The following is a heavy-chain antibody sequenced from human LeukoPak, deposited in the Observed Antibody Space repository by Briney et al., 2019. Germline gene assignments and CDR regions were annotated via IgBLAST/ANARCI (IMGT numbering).Heavy chain of an antibody. CDR1: GYIFTDYY. V-gene: IGHV1-46*01. CDR3: ARSSGRSPNRDYMDV. CDR2: INPRGGST. J-gene: IGHJ6*03. D-gene: IGHD1-14*01. Sequence: ASVKVSCRALGYIFTDYYIYWVRQAPGQGLEWMGIINPRGGSTSYAQKFQGRVTMTRDTSTSTVYMELSSLRSEDTAVYYCARSSGRSPNRDYMDVWGKGTTVTISS.